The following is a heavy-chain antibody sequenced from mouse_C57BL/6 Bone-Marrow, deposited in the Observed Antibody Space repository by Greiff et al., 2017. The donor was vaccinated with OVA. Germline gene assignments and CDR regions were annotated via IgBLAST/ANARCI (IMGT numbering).Heavy chain of an antibody. D-gene: IGHD2-5*01. CDR2: IDPETGGT. V-gene: IGHV1-15*01. Sequence: QVQLQQSGAELVRPGASVTLSCKASGYTFTDYEMHWVKQTPVHGLEWIGAIDPETGGTASNQKFQGKAILTADKSSSTAYMELRSLTSEDSAVYYSTRGYINYYAMDYWGQGTSVTVSS. J-gene: IGHJ4*01. CDR1: GYTFTDYE. CDR3: TRGYINYYAMDY.